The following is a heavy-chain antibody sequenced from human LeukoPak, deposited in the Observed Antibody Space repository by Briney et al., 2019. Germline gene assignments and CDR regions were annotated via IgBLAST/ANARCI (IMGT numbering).Heavy chain of an antibody. CDR3: ARHAPAHYYGSENWFDP. D-gene: IGHD3-10*01. V-gene: IGHV4-34*01. CDR2: INHSGST. J-gene: IGHJ5*02. CDR1: GGSFSGYY. Sequence: SETLSLTCAVYGGSFSGYYWSWIRQPPGKGLEWIGEINHSGSTNYNPSLKSRVTISVDTSKNQFSLKLSSVTAADTAVYYCARHAPAHYYGSENWFDPWGQGTLVTVSS.